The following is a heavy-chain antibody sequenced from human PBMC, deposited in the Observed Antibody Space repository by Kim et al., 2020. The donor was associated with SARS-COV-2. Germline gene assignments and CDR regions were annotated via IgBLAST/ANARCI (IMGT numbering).Heavy chain of an antibody. D-gene: IGHD3-9*01. CDR2: ST. CDR3: ARGLGVAPDY. J-gene: IGHJ4*02. V-gene: IGHV1-46*01. Sequence: STSYAQKCQGRVTMTRDTSTSTVYMELSSLRSEDTAVYYCARGLGVAPDYWGQGTLVTVSS.